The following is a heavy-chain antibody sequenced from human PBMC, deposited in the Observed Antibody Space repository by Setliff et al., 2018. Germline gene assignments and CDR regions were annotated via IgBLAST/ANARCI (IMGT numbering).Heavy chain of an antibody. J-gene: IGHJ4*02. CDR2: IYHSGST. CDR3: ARVRNTQNGFFDY. Sequence: SETLSLTCTVSGGSISSGGYSWSWIRQPPGKGLEWIGYIYHSGSTYYNPSLKSRVTISVDTSKNQFSLRLTSVTAADTAIYYCARVRNTQNGFFDYWSQGTLVTVSS. D-gene: IGHD1-1*01. V-gene: IGHV4-30-2*01. CDR1: GGSISSGGYS.